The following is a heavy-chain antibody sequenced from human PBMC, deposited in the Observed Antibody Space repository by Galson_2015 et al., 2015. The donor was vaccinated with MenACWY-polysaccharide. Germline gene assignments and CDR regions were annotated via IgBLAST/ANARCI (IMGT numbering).Heavy chain of an antibody. D-gene: IGHD2-2*01. CDR2: IYYSGRT. J-gene: IGHJ1*01. Sequence: TLSLTCTVSGGSITSGSYYWTWIRQSPGKGLEWIGYIYYSGRTNYSPSLKSRATVSLDTFKNQFSLKLSFVTAADTAVYYCASLPLGNCGSVSCYGYFHHWGQGTLVTVSS. V-gene: IGHV4-30-4*08. CDR1: GGSITSGSYY. CDR3: ASLPLGNCGSVSCYGYFHH.